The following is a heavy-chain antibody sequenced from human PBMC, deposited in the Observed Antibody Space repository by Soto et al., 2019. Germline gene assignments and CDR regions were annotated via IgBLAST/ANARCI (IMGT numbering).Heavy chain of an antibody. V-gene: IGHV3-30*18. Sequence: PGGSLRLSCAASGFTFSSYGMHWVRQAPGKGLEWVAVISYDGSNKYYADSVKGRFTSSRDNSKNTLYLQMNSLRAEDTAVYYCAKERFGVAGPYYYYYCTTDTPDVSWELLRNYWGQGTLVTVS. D-gene: IGHD1-26*01. J-gene: IGHJ4*02. CDR2: ISYDGSNK. CDR3: AKERFGVAGPYYYYYCTTDTPDVSWELLRNY. CDR1: GFTFSSYG.